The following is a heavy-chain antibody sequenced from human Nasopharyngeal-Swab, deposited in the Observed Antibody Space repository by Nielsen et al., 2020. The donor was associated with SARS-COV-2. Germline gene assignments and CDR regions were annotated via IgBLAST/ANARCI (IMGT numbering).Heavy chain of an antibody. Sequence: GGSLRLSCEASGFTFSSYAMSWVRQAPGKGLEWVSAISGSGGSTYYADSVKGRFTISRDNSKNTLYLQMNSLRAEDTAVYYCAKDRLSSSWYNWFDPWGQGTLVTVSS. CDR1: GFTFSSYA. CDR2: ISGSGGST. D-gene: IGHD6-13*01. CDR3: AKDRLSSSWYNWFDP. V-gene: IGHV3-23*01. J-gene: IGHJ5*02.